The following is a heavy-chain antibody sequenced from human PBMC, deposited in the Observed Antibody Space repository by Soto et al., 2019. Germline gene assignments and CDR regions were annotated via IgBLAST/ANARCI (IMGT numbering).Heavy chain of an antibody. J-gene: IGHJ5*02. CDR2: INHSGST. Sequence: QVQLQQWGAGLLKPSETLSLTCAVYGGSFSGYYWSWIRQPPGKGLEWIGEINHSGSTNYNPSLKSRVTISVDTSKNQFSLKLSSVTAADTAVYYCARGLRGWFDPWGQGTLVTVSS. V-gene: IGHV4-34*01. CDR3: ARGLRGWFDP. CDR1: GGSFSGYY.